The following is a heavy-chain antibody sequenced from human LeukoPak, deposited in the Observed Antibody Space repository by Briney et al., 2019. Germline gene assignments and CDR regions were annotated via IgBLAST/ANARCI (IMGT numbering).Heavy chain of an antibody. J-gene: IGHJ6*02. V-gene: IGHV1-46*01. CDR3: AREPGGMDV. CDR1: GYTFTSNY. CDR2: IYPRDGST. Sequence: GASVKVSCKASGYTFTSNYIHWVRQAPGQGLEWMGMIYPRDGSTSYAQKFQGRVTMTRNTSISTAYMELSSLRSEDTAVYYCAREPGGMDVWGQGTTVTVSS.